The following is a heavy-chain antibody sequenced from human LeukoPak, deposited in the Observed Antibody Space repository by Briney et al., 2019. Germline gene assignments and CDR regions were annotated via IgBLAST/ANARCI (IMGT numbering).Heavy chain of an antibody. CDR2: INPSGGST. V-gene: IGHV1-46*01. CDR3: ARAMVRGVIITPFFY. CDR1: GYTFTSYY. J-gene: IGHJ4*02. D-gene: IGHD3-10*01. Sequence: ASVKVSRKASGYTFTSYYMHWVRQAPGQGLEWMGIINPSGGSTSYAQKFQGRVTMTRDTSISTAYMELSRLRSDDTAVYYCARAMVRGVIITPFFYWGQGTLVTVSS.